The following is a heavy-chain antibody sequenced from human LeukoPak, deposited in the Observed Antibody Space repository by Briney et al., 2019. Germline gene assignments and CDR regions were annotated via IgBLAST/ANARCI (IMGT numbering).Heavy chain of an antibody. CDR3: ASEYCSGGSCPLFDS. CDR2: ISYDGSNK. J-gene: IGHJ4*02. Sequence: GGSLRLSCAASGFTFSSYAMHWVRQAPGKGLGWVAVISYDGSNKYYADSVKGRFTISRDNSKNTLYLQMNSLRAEDTAVYYCASEYCSGGSCPLFDSWGQGTLVTVSS. V-gene: IGHV3-30-3*01. D-gene: IGHD2-15*01. CDR1: GFTFSSYA.